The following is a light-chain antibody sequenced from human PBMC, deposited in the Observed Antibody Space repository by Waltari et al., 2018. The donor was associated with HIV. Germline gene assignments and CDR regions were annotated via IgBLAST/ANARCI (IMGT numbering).Light chain of an antibody. CDR3: QQYNNWPLT. CDR1: QSVSSN. CDR2: GAS. V-gene: IGKV3-15*01. J-gene: IGKJ4*01. Sequence: EIVMTQSPATLSVSPGERATLSCWASQSVSSNLAWYQQKPGQAPRRLIYGASTRATGIPARFSGSGSGTEFTLTISSLQSEDFAVYYCQQYNNWPLTFGGGTKVEIK.